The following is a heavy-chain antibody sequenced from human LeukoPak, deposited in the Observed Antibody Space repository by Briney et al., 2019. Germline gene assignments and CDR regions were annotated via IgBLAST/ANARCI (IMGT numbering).Heavy chain of an antibody. D-gene: IGHD1-7*01. CDR1: GGSVRSSGHY. CDR3: WNYGQGFSFES. CDR2: IYYDGNT. V-gene: IGHV4-39*03. J-gene: IGHJ4*02. Sequence: SETLSLTCTVSGGSVRSSGHYWGWIRLPPGKGLEWIGSIYYDGNTYYQPSLKSRVSISLDTSKNQFSLELTSVTAADTATYHCWNYGQGFSFESWGQGTLLTVSS.